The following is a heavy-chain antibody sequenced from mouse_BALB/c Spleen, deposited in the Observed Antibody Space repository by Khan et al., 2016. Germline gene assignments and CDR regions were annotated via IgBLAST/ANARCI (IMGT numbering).Heavy chain of an antibody. CDR3: SIYYHGSRYFDV. CDR2: INTETTEP. Sequence: QIQLVQSGPELKKPGETVKISCKASGYTFTDYSFHWVKQAPGKGLKWMGWINTETTEPTYADDFKGRFAFSLETSASTASLQINNLKNEDTATYFCSIYYHGSRYFDVWGAGTTVTVSS. V-gene: IGHV9-2-1*01. J-gene: IGHJ1*01. D-gene: IGHD1-1*01. CDR1: GYTFTDYS.